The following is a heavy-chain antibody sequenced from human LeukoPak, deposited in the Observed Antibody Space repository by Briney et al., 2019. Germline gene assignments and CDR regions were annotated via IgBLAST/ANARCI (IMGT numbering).Heavy chain of an antibody. CDR1: GGSISSGGYY. V-gene: IGHV4-31*03. CDR2: IYYSGST. Sequence: ASQTLSLTCTVSGGSISSGGYYWRWIRQHPGKGLEWIAYIYYSGSTYYNPSLKSRVTISVNTSKNQFSLKLSSVTAADTAVYYCASPSSGWPNDAFDIWGQGTMVTVSS. D-gene: IGHD6-19*01. CDR3: ASPSSGWPNDAFDI. J-gene: IGHJ3*02.